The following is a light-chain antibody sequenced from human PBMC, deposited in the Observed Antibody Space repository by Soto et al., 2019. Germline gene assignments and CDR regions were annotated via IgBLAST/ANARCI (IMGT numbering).Light chain of an antibody. J-gene: IGKJ1*01. V-gene: IGKV3-15*01. CDR1: QSVSSN. Sequence: EIVMTQSPVTLSVSPGERATLSCRASQSVSSNLAWYQQTPGQAPRLLIYGASTRATGIPARFSGSGSGTEFSLTISSLQSEDFAVYYCQQYDNWPPWTSGQGTKVEI. CDR3: QQYDNWPPWT. CDR2: GAS.